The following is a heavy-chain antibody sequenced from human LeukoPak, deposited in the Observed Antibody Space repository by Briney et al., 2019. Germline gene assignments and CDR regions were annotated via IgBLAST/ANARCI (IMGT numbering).Heavy chain of an antibody. V-gene: IGHV3-48*03. CDR1: GFTFSSYE. CDR3: SGYSSGWYRNY. CDR2: ISSSGSTI. Sequence: GGSLRLSCAASGFTFSSYEMNWVCRAPGKGLEWVSYISSSGSTIYYADSVKGRFTISRDNAKNSLYLQMNSLRAEDTAVYYCSGYSSGWYRNYWGQGTLVTVSS. J-gene: IGHJ4*02. D-gene: IGHD6-19*01.